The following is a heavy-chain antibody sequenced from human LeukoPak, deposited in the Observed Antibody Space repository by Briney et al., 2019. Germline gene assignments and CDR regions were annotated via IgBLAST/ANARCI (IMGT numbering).Heavy chain of an antibody. Sequence: GGSLRLSCVASGFTFSSYSTNWVRQAPGKGLEWVSSISSRSSYIYYADSVKGRFTISRDNAKNSLYLQMNTLRAEDTAVYYCAREGGMATNEGDFDYWGQGTLVTVSS. J-gene: IGHJ4*02. D-gene: IGHD5-24*01. V-gene: IGHV3-21*01. CDR1: GFTFSSYS. CDR3: AREGGMATNEGDFDY. CDR2: ISSRSSYI.